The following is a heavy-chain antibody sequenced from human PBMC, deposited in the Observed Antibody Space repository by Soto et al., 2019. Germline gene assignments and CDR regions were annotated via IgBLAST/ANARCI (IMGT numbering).Heavy chain of an antibody. CDR3: ARHKSGSDWLDP. V-gene: IGHV4-39*01. CDR2: MFYSGAT. Sequence: KPSETLSLTCTVSGGSISDISYCWGWIRQPPGKGLQWIGCMFYSGATYYNPSLENRVTLSVDTSNNEFSLKLVSVTAPDTAVYYCARHKSGSDWLDPWGQGTLVTVSS. J-gene: IGHJ5*02. CDR1: GGSISDISYC. D-gene: IGHD2-15*01.